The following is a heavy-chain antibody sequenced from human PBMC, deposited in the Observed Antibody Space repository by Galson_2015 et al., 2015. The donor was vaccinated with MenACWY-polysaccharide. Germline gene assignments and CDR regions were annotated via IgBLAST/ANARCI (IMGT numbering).Heavy chain of an antibody. CDR1: GFSLRTSGVG. CDR2: IYWDDDK. J-gene: IGHJ4*02. Sequence: PALVQPTQPLTLPCTFSGFSLRTSGVGVGWMRQPPGKALEWLALIYWDDDKRYSPSLKSRLTITKDTSKNQVVLTMTSMDPVDTATYYCAHRRGDSSTWYITSFDYWGQGTLVPVSS. D-gene: IGHD6-13*01. V-gene: IGHV2-5*02. CDR3: AHRRGDSSTWYITSFDY.